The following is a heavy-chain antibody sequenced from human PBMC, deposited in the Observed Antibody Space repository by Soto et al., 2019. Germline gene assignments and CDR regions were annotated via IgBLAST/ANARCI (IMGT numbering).Heavy chain of an antibody. J-gene: IGHJ6*03. CDR1: GYSFTSYW. D-gene: IGHD3-10*01. V-gene: IGHV5-51*01. CDR3: ARSFYYYGSGSYYYYMDV. CDR2: IYPGDSDT. Sequence: PGESLKISCKGSGYSFTSYWIGWVRQMPGKGLEWMGIIYPGDSDTRYSPSFQGQVTISADKSISTAYLQWSSLKASDTAMYYCARSFYYYGSGSYYYYMDVWGKGTKVTVSS.